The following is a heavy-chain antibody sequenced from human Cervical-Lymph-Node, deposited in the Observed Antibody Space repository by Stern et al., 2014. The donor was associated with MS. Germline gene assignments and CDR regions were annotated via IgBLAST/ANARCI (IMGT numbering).Heavy chain of an antibody. J-gene: IGHJ4*02. CDR3: ARTLQGSGRPFEY. CDR1: GFSLSTSGMC. CDR2: IDWDDDK. D-gene: IGHD2-15*01. V-gene: IGHV2-70*01. Sequence: QITLKESGPALVKPTQTLTLTCAFSGFSLSTSGMCVSWIRQPPGKALEWLALIDWDDDKYYITSLRTRLTISKDTSKNQVVLTMTNMDPMDTATYYCARTLQGSGRPFEYWGQGTLVTVSS.